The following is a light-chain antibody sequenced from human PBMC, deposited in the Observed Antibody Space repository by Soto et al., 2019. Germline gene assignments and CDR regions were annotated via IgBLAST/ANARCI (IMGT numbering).Light chain of an antibody. J-gene: IGKJ2*01. V-gene: IGKV3-11*01. CDR3: QQRSNYMYT. CDR1: QSVSSY. Sequence: EIVLTQSPATLSMSPGERATLSCRASQSVSSYLAWYQQKPGQAPRLLIYDASNRATGIPARFSGSGSGTDFTLTSSSLESEDFAVYYCQQRSNYMYTFGLGTKLEIK. CDR2: DAS.